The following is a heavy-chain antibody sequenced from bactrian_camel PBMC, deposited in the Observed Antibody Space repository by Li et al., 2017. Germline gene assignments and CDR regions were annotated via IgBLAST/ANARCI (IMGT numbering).Heavy chain of an antibody. D-gene: IGHD1*01. CDR2: INLYGFT. CDR1: GATYSNYY. Sequence: HVQLVESGGGSVAAGGSLRLSCVVSGATYSNYYMGWFRQAPGKEREGVAIINLYGFTTYAASVKGRFTISKDNAKNTLYLQMDSLKPEDTAVYYCVRDVGHDSLAPADLGYWGQGTQVTVS. V-gene: IGHV3S53*01. J-gene: IGHJ6*01. CDR3: VRDVGHDSLAPADLGY.